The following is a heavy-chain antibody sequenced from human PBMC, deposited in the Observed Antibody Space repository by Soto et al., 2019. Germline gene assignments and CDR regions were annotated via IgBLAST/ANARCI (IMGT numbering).Heavy chain of an antibody. Sequence: GGSLRLSCVTSGMTFADYNMNWVRQAPGKGLEWVSTISRSSTYFYYADSVKGRFTVSRDDAKNSLFLHMGGLTTDDTGVYFCVRDISGPAERNWFDPWGQGTLVTVSA. V-gene: IGHV3-21*01. D-gene: IGHD6-19*01. J-gene: IGHJ5*02. CDR2: ISRSSTYF. CDR1: GMTFADYN. CDR3: VRDISGPAERNWFDP.